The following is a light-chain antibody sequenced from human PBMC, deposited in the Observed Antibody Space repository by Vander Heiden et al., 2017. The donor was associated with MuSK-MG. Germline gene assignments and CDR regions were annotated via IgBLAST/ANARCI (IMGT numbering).Light chain of an antibody. CDR2: HVT. V-gene: IGLV2-14*01. CDR1: SGDVGAFNF. J-gene: IGLJ1*01. CDR3: SSYTSSTTPV. Sequence: QSALTQPASVSGSPGQSITISCTATSGDVGAFNFVSWFQPHPGKAPKLIIYHVTTRPSGVSDRCSGSKSGNTASLTISGLQSEDEADYYCSSYTSSTTPVFGTGTRVTV.